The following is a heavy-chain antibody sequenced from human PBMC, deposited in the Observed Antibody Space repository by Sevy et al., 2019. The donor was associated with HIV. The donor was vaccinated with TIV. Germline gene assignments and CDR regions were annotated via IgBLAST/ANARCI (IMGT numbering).Heavy chain of an antibody. J-gene: IGHJ3*02. D-gene: IGHD3-10*01. CDR2: ISDGGGTT. CDR1: GYNFDDFG. Sequence: GGSLRLSCEASGYNFDDFGMNWVRQPPGKGLEWVSVISDGGGTTYYADSVKGRFTISRDDSKSTLYLQMNSLRVEDTAVYFCAKRVAGALAALDIWGQGTMVTVSS. CDR3: AKRVAGALAALDI. V-gene: IGHV3-23*01.